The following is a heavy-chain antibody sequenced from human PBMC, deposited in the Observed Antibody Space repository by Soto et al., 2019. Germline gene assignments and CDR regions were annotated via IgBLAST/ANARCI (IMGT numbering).Heavy chain of an antibody. CDR2: LSGSGGTT. J-gene: IGHJ4*02. V-gene: IGHV3-23*01. CDR1: GVTFSNYA. Sequence: GGSLRLSCTVSGVTFSNYAMNWVRQAPGKGLEWVSSLSGSGGTTYYADSVKGRFIISRDNSKNTLYLLMNSLRAEDTALYYCAKQRADYGSGADTFYFDSWGQGALVTVSS. CDR3: AKQRADYGSGADTFYFDS. D-gene: IGHD3-10*01.